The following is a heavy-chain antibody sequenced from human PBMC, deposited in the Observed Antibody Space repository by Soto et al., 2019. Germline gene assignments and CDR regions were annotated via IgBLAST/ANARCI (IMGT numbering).Heavy chain of an antibody. V-gene: IGHV3-30-3*01. CDR2: ISYDGSNK. J-gene: IGHJ4*02. Sequence: GGSLRLSCAASGFTFSSYAMHWVRQAPGKGLEWVAVISYDGSNKYYADSVKGRFTISRDNSKNTLYLQMNSLRAEDTAVYYCAREMATMAVGFDYWGQGTLVTVSS. D-gene: IGHD5-12*01. CDR3: AREMATMAVGFDY. CDR1: GFTFSSYA.